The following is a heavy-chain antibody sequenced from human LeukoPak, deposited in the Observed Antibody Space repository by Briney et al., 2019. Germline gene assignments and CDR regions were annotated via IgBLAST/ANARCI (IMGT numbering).Heavy chain of an antibody. J-gene: IGHJ4*02. CDR3: ATRPASVPYYLDY. D-gene: IGHD6-25*01. V-gene: IGHV1-8*03. CDR1: GYTFTSYD. CDR2: MNPNSGNT. Sequence: ASAKASCKASGYTFTSYDINSVPQATGHGLEWMGWMNPNSGNTGYAQKFQGRVTITRHTSIRTAYMELSSLRSEDTAVYYCATRPASVPYYLDYWGQGTLVTVSS.